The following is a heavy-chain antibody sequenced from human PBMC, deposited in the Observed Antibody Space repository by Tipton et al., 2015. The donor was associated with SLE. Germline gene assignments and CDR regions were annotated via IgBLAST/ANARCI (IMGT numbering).Heavy chain of an antibody. J-gene: IGHJ5*02. CDR1: GGSFNSFY. CDR2: ISHSGSS. CDR3: GRQVDHGSGSYWFDP. D-gene: IGHD3-10*01. Sequence: TLSLTCAVDGGSFNSFYCSWIRQSPQKGLEWIAEISHSGSSNYNPSLNSRVTISIDTSDNQFSLKLNSVTAADTAVYYCGRQVDHGSGSYWFDPWGQGTLVTVSS. V-gene: IGHV4-34*01.